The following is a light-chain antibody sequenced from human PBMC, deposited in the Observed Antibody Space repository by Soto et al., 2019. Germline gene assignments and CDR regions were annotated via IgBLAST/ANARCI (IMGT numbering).Light chain of an antibody. CDR3: NSYTTTNTLVV. CDR2: DVS. Sequence: QSALTQPASVSGSPGQSITISCTETNSDVGGGYTYVAWYQQHPGKAHKLMIYDVSNRPSGVSNRFSGSKSGTTASLTISALQAEDEADYYCNSYTTTNTLVVFGGGTKLTVL. J-gene: IGLJ2*01. V-gene: IGLV2-14*01. CDR1: NSDVGGGYTY.